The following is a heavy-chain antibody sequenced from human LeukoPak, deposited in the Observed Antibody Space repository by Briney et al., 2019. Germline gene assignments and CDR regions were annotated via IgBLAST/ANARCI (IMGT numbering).Heavy chain of an antibody. J-gene: IGHJ5*02. D-gene: IGHD3-22*01. CDR1: GFTFSSYG. V-gene: IGHV3-30*02. Sequence: QTGGSLRLSCAASGFTFSSYGMHWVRQAPGKGLEWVAFIRYDGSNKYYADSVKGRFTISRDNSKNTLYLQMNSLRAEDTAVYYCAKDGRPNSSGQENWFDPWGQGTLVTVSS. CDR3: AKDGRPNSSGQENWFDP. CDR2: IRYDGSNK.